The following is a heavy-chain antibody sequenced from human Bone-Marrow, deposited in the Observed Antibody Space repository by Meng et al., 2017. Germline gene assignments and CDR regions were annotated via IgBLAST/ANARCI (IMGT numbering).Heavy chain of an antibody. CDR3: ASWIYSCGWQ. D-gene: IGHD6-19*01. CDR1: GGPISSIDW. Sequence: QVAVAGWGPGLVTPWGTRSLPCVVSGGPISSIDWWSWVRQPPGKGLEWIGEIYHGGDTNYNPSLKSRVTIAIDKSKNQFSLKLSSVTAADTAVYYCASWIYSCGWQWGQGALVTVSS. J-gene: IGHJ4*02. V-gene: IGHV4/OR15-8*02. CDR2: IYHGGDT.